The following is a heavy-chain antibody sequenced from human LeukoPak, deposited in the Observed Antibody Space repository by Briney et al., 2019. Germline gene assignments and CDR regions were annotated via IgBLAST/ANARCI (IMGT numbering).Heavy chain of an antibody. CDR2: IYYSGST. CDR3: ARKSQSGSSY. V-gene: IGHV4-31*03. CDR1: GGSISSSSSY. J-gene: IGHJ4*02. D-gene: IGHD1-26*01. Sequence: SETLSLTCTVSGGSISSSSSYWGWIRQHPGKGLEWIGYIYYSGSTYYKPSLKSRVTISVDTSKNQFSLNLTSVTAADTAVYYCARKSQSGSSYWGQGIRVTVSS.